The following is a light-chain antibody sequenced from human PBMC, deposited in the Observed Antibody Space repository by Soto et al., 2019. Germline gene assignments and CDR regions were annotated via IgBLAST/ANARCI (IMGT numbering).Light chain of an antibody. V-gene: IGKV3-11*01. CDR2: DAS. J-gene: IGKJ4*01. CDR1: QSVDNY. CDR3: QQRSTGPPPS. Sequence: EIVLTQSPDTLSLSPGERATLSCRASQSVDNYLAWYQQRPGQAPRLLIYDASNRASGIPARFSGSGSGTDFTLTISSLEPEDFAVYYCQQRSTGPPPSFGGGTKVEIK.